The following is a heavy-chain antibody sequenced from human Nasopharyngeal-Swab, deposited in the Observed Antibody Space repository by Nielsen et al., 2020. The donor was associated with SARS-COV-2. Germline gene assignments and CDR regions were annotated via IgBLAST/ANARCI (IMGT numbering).Heavy chain of an antibody. CDR1: GFTFDDYA. V-gene: IGHV3-9*01. CDR3: ARVAAAGTLYYYYYMDV. CDR2: ISWNSGSI. D-gene: IGHD6-13*01. J-gene: IGHJ6*03. Sequence: SLKISCAASGFTFDDYAMHWVRQAPGKGLEWVSGISWNSGSIGYADSVKGRFTISRDNAKNSLYLQMNSLRAEDTALYYCARVAAAGTLYYYYYMDVWGKGTTVTVSS.